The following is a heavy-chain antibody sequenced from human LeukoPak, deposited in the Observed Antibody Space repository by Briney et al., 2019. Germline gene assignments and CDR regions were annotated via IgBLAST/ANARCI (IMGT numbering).Heavy chain of an antibody. D-gene: IGHD1-26*01. J-gene: IGHJ4*02. V-gene: IGHV3-7*01. CDR2: IKYDGGEK. Sequence: PGGSLRLSCAATGFTFTNYWMSWFRQAPGKGLEWVANIKYDGGEKQYVDSVKGRFTISRDNAKNSLFLQMNSLRVDDTAIYYCARYLNSGPEDFWGQGTLVTVSS. CDR3: ARYLNSGPEDF. CDR1: GFTFTNYW.